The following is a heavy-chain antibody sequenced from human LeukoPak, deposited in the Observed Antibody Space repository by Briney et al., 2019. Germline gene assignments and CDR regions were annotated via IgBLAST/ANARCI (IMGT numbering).Heavy chain of an antibody. D-gene: IGHD2-21*02. CDR3: ARDCVVVTGSWFDP. CDR1: GGSISSGGYY. J-gene: IGHJ5*02. CDR2: IYYSGST. Sequence: SQTLSLTCTVSGGSISSGGYYWSWIRQHPGKGLEWIGYIYYSGSTYYNPSLKSRVTISVDTSKNQFSLKPSSVTAADTAVYYCARDCVVVTGSWFDPWGQGTLVTVSS. V-gene: IGHV4-31*03.